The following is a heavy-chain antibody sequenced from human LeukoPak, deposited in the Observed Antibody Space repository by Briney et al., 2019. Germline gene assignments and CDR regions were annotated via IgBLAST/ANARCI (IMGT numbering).Heavy chain of an antibody. V-gene: IGHV4-59*01. CDR2: IYYSGST. J-gene: IGHJ5*02. CDR1: GGSISSYY. CDR3: AGGGGADYYGSGSYYAPQTNWFDP. D-gene: IGHD3-10*01. Sequence: SETLSLTCTVSGGSISSYYWSWIRQPPGKGPEWIGYIYYSGSTNYNPSLKSRVTISVDTSKNQFSLKLSSVTAADTAVYYCAGGGGADYYGSGSYYAPQTNWFDPWGQGTLVTVSS.